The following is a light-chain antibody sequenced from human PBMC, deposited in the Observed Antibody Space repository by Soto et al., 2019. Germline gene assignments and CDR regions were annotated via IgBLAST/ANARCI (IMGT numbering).Light chain of an antibody. J-gene: IGKJ2*01. Sequence: DIQMTQLPSTLSASVGDRVTITCRASQNFDGWLAWYQQKPGKAPRLLIYDASTLESGVPSRFSGSGSGTEFILTIINLQPDDFATYYCQQYNDNSFFGQGTKLEIK. CDR1: QNFDGW. CDR3: QQYNDNSF. CDR2: DAS. V-gene: IGKV1-5*01.